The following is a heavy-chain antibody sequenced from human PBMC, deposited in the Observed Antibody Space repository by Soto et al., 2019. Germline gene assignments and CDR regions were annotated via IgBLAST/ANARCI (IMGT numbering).Heavy chain of an antibody. J-gene: IGHJ5*02. D-gene: IGHD2-8*01. CDR1: GGSISSYY. CDR3: ARGKSLGYLVYFDT. V-gene: IGHV4-59*01. CDR2: IYSSGST. Sequence: TSETLSLTCGVSGGSISSYYWSWIRQPPGKGLEWIGYIYSSGSTNYNPSLKSRVTISVDTSKNQFSLKLSSVTAADTAVYYCARGKSLGYLVYFDTWGQGALVTVSS.